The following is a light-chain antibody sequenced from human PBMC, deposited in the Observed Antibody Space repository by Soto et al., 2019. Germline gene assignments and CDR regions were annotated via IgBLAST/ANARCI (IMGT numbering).Light chain of an antibody. J-gene: IGLJ1*01. CDR3: SSYTSSTTPYV. CDR1: SSDVGGYNF. V-gene: IGLV2-14*03. Sequence: QSALTQPASMSGSSGQSITISCTGTSSDVGGYNFVSWFQHHPGKAPKLIIYDVSNRPSGVSNRFSGSKSGNTASLTISGLQAEDEADFYCSSYTSSTTPYVFGTGNKVTVL. CDR2: DVS.